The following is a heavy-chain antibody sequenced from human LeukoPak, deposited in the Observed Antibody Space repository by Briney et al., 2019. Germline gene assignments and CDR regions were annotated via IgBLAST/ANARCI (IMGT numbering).Heavy chain of an antibody. J-gene: IGHJ6*03. CDR2: IFGTV. D-gene: IGHD4-11*01. Sequence: GASVKVSCKASGGSFSNFAISWVRQAPGQGFEWLGGIFGTVTYAPNFQGRVSFTTDESTSTAYMELSGLTSEDTAVYYCARSFETVSNYYMDVWGKGTTVTVSS. CDR3: ARSFETVSNYYMDV. V-gene: IGHV1-69*05. CDR1: GGSFSNFA.